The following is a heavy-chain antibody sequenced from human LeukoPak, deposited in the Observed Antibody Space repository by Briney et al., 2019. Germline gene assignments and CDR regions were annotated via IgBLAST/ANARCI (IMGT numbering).Heavy chain of an antibody. D-gene: IGHD4-17*01. CDR2: INHSGST. J-gene: IGHJ3*02. V-gene: IGHV4-34*01. Sequence: SETLSLTCAVYGGSFSGYYWSWIRQPPGKGLEWIGEINHSGSTNYNPSLKSRVTISVDTPKNQFSLKLSSVTAADTAVYYCARVDYEDAFDIWGQGTMVTVSS. CDR1: GGSFSGYY. CDR3: ARVDYEDAFDI.